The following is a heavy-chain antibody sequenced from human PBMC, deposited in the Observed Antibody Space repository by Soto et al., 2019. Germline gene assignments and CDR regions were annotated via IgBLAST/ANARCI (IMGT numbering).Heavy chain of an antibody. J-gene: IGHJ4*02. CDR3: ARVNYGRMVGGY. Sequence: QVQLVQSGAEVKKPGASVKVSCKASGYTFISFGISWVRQAPGQGFEWMGWINAYNGNPTYVQKLQGRVTMTTDTSTSTAYMELRSLRSDDTAVYYCARVNYGRMVGGYWGQGTLVTVSS. CDR2: INAYNGNP. D-gene: IGHD3-10*01. V-gene: IGHV1-18*01. CDR1: GYTFISFG.